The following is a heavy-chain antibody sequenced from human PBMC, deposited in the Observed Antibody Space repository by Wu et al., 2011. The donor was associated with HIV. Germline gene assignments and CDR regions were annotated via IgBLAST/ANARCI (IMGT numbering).Heavy chain of an antibody. J-gene: IGHJ4*02. CDR2: INPTDGNT. Sequence: QVQLMQSGAEVKRPGASVKISCTASGFTLTDHYMHWVRQVRGQGLEWMGIINPTDGNTKYEQRFEGRVTMTRDTPTNTVYMELSRLKIEDTAVYFCASGRIQSILRAQVFDSWGQGILVTVSS. D-gene: IGHD3-3*01. V-gene: IGHV1-46*01. CDR3: ASGRIQSILRAQVFDS. CDR1: GFTLTDHY.